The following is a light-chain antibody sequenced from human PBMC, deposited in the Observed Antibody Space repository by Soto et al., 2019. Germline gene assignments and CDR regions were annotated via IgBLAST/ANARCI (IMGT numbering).Light chain of an antibody. CDR2: GAS. Sequence: EIVLTQSPGTLSLSPGERATLSCRASQIVSSSYLGWYQQKHGQAPRLLIYGASSRATGIPDRFSGSGSGTDFTLTISRLEPEDFAVYYCQQYGSSIFTFGPGTKVDIK. V-gene: IGKV3-20*01. J-gene: IGKJ3*01. CDR3: QQYGSSIFT. CDR1: QIVSSSY.